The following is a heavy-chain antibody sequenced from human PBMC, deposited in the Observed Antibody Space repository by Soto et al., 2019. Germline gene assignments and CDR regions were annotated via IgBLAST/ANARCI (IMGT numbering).Heavy chain of an antibody. V-gene: IGHV4-59*01. Sequence: KTSETLSLTCTVSGGSISSYYWSWIRQPPGKGLEWIGYIYYSGSTNYNPSLKSRVTISVDTSKNQFSLKLSSVTAADTAVYYCARGNNYDSSGYPDYWGQGTLVTVSS. CDR1: GGSISSYY. D-gene: IGHD3-22*01. J-gene: IGHJ4*02. CDR3: ARGNNYDSSGYPDY. CDR2: IYYSGST.